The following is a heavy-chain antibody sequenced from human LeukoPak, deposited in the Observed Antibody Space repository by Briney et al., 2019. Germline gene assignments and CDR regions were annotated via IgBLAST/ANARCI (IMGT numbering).Heavy chain of an antibody. D-gene: IGHD3-22*01. Sequence: GRSLRLSCAASGFTFSSYAMHWVRQAPGKGLEWVAVISYDGSNKYYADSVKGRFTISRDNSKNTLYLQMNSLRAEDTAVYYCARDRVTMIVVVIGCYFDYWGQGTLVTVSS. V-gene: IGHV3-30-3*01. CDR2: ISYDGSNK. CDR1: GFTFSSYA. J-gene: IGHJ4*02. CDR3: ARDRVTMIVVVIGCYFDY.